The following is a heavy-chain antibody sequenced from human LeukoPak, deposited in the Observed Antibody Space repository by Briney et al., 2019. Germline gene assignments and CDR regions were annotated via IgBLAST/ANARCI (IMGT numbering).Heavy chain of an antibody. D-gene: IGHD6-13*01. CDR2: LSGTGLTT. Sequence: VWSLRLSCAASGFTSSSYDFISYALSWVPPPPPQGRGGGCGLSGTGLTTFYPDSVKGRFTISRDNSKNTLYLQMNSLRADDTAVYYCARGSKTAGTIYTFDYWGQGTLVTVSS. CDR1: GFTSSSYDFISYA. J-gene: IGHJ4*02. CDR3: ARGSKTAGTIYTFDY. V-gene: IGHV3-23*01.